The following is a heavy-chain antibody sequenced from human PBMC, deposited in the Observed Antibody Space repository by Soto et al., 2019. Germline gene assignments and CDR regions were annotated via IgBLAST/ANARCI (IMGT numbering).Heavy chain of an antibody. J-gene: IGHJ4*02. CDR2: INPSGGST. D-gene: IGHD4-17*01. V-gene: IGHV1-46*01. CDR1: GYTFTSYY. CDR3: ARGGISYGDEYATFV. Sequence: ASVKVSCKASGYTFTSYYMHWVRQAPGQGLEWMGIINPSGGSTSYAQKFQGRVTMTRDTSTSTVYMELSSLRSEDTAVYYCARGGISYGDEYATFVWGQGTLVTVSS.